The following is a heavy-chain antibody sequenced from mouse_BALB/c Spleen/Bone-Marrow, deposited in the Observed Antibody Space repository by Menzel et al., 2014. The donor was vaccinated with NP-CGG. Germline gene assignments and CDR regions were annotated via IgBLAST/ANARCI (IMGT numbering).Heavy chain of an antibody. CDR1: GYVFSTYW. CDR3: ARSGYGSSYDY. J-gene: IGHJ2*01. Sequence: QVQLKQSGAELVRPGSSVKISCKASGYVFSTYWMNWVKQRPGQGLEWIGQIYPGDGDTNYNGKFKGTATLTADKSSSTAYMQLSSLTSEDSGVYFCARSGYGSSYDYWGQGTTLTVSS. CDR2: IYPGDGDT. V-gene: IGHV1-80*01. D-gene: IGHD1-1*01.